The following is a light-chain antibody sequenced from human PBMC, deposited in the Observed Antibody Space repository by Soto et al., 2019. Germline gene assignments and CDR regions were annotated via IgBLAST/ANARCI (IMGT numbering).Light chain of an antibody. CDR2: GAS. J-gene: IGKJ1*01. CDR1: QSVSSN. CDR3: QQYNNRPPWT. Sequence: EIVMTQSPSTLSVSPLERSTLSCRASQSVSSNLAWYQQKPGQAPRLLIYGASTRATGIPARFSGSGSGTEFTLTISSLQSEDFAVYYCQQYNNRPPWTFGQGTKVDIK. V-gene: IGKV3-15*01.